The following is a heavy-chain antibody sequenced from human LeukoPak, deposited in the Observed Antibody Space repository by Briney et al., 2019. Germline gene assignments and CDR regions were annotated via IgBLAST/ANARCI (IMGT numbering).Heavy chain of an antibody. V-gene: IGHV4-59*08. CDR3: ARRQRHYDSSGYYYVFDY. J-gene: IGHJ4*02. Sequence: SETLPLTCTVSGGSISSYYWSWIRQPPGKGLEWIGYIYYSGSTNYNPSLKSRVTISVDTSKNQFSLKLSSVTAADTAVYYCARRQRHYDSSGYYYVFDYWGQGTLVTVSS. D-gene: IGHD3-22*01. CDR2: IYYSGST. CDR1: GGSISSYY.